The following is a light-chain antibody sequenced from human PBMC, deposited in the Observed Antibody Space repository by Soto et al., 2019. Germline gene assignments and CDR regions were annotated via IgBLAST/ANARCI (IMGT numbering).Light chain of an antibody. J-gene: IGLJ1*01. CDR2: DVS. CDR1: SSDVGSYNS. V-gene: IGLV2-14*03. CDR3: SSFTSSSSYV. Sequence: QSALAQPASVSGSPGQSITISCTGTSSDVGSYNSVSWYQQYPGKAPTLMIHDVSNRPSGVSNRFSGSKSGNTASLTISGLQAEDEADYYCSSFTSSSSYVFGSGTMLTVL.